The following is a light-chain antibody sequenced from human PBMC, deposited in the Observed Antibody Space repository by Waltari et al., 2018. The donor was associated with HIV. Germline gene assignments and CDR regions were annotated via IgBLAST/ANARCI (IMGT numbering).Light chain of an antibody. CDR3: MQALQRIT. CDR1: QSLLHRNGYNY. V-gene: IGKV2-28*01. Sequence: DIVMTQSPLSLPVTPGEPASLSCRSSQSLLHRNGYNYLDWYLQKPGQSPQLLIYLGSNRASGVPDRFSGSGSGTDFTLKISRVEAEDVGVYYCMQALQRITFGQGTRLEIK. J-gene: IGKJ5*01. CDR2: LGS.